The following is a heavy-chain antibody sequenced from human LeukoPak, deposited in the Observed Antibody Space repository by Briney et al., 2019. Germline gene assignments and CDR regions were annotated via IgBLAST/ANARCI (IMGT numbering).Heavy chain of an antibody. CDR1: GFTFSTYT. V-gene: IGHV3-21*01. CDR2: ISSTSSHT. J-gene: IGHJ4*02. CDR3: VTGDAREY. Sequence: PGGSLRLSCAASGFTFSTYTMNWVRQAPGKGLEWISSISSTSSHTHYADSVKGRFTISRDNAKNSLYLQMNSLRAEDTAVYCCVTGDAREYWGQGTLVTVSS. D-gene: IGHD2-2*01.